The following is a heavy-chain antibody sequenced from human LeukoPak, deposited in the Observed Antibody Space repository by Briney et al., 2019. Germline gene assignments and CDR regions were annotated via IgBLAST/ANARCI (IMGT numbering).Heavy chain of an antibody. CDR1: GFTFSNYG. CDR3: AKDRSGAVAGINGNFDY. J-gene: IGHJ4*02. Sequence: PGRSLRLSCAASGFTFSNYGMHWVRQAPGKGLEWVALIWYDGTNKYYGDSVKGRFTISRDNSKNTLYLQMNSVRAEDTAVYYCAKDRSGAVAGINGNFDYWGQGTLVTVSS. V-gene: IGHV3-33*06. D-gene: IGHD6-19*01. CDR2: IWYDGTNK.